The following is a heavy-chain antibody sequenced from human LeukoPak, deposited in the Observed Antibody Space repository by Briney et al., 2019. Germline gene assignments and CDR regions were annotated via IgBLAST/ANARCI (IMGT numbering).Heavy chain of an antibody. J-gene: IGHJ4*02. CDR2: IYYSGST. Sequence: SETLSLTCSVSGGSISSSTYYRGWIRQPPGKGLEWIGTIYYSGSTYYNPSLKSRVTISVDTSKNQFSLKVSSVTAADTAVYYCAKTDSWYYFVQWGQGTLVTVSS. D-gene: IGHD6-13*01. CDR3: AKTDSWYYFVQ. CDR1: GGSISSSTYY. V-gene: IGHV4-39*01.